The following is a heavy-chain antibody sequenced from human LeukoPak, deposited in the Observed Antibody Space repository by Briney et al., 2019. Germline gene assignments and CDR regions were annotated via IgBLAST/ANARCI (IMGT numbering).Heavy chain of an antibody. Sequence: GGSLRLSCAASGFTFSNYGMSWVRQAPGKGLEWVGRSKSKTDGGTPDYPTPVKGRFTISRDDSKSTLYLQMNSLKTEDTAVYYCATGYCSTTWCSRHYFDYWGQGTLVTVSS. J-gene: IGHJ4*02. V-gene: IGHV3-15*01. D-gene: IGHD2-2*01. CDR2: SKSKTDGGTP. CDR1: GFTFSNYG. CDR3: ATGYCSTTWCSRHYFDY.